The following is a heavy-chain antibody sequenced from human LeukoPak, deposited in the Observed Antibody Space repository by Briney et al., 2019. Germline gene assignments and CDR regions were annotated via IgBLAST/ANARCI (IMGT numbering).Heavy chain of an antibody. CDR3: ATLSSSWYNSFDP. V-gene: IGHV4-59*08. CDR1: GGSISGNY. Sequence: SETLSLTCTVSGGSISGNYWSWFRQPPGKGLEWIGYIYYSGSTNYNPSLKSRVTISVDTSKNQFSLKLSSVTAADTAVYYCATLSSSWYNSFDPWGQGTLVTVSS. D-gene: IGHD6-13*01. J-gene: IGHJ5*02. CDR2: IYYSGST.